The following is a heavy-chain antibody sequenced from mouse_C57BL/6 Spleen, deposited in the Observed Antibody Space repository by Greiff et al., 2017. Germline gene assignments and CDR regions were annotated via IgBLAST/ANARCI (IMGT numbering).Heavy chain of an antibody. J-gene: IGHJ4*01. D-gene: IGHD2-4*01. Sequence: EVQLVESGGGLVQPGGSLKLSCAASGFTFSDYYMYWVRQTPEKRLEWVAYISNGGGSTYYPDTVKGLFTISRDNAKNTLYLQMSRLKSENTAMYYCARHYDYGYAMDYWGQGTSVTVSS. CDR3: ARHYDYGYAMDY. V-gene: IGHV5-12*01. CDR2: ISNGGGST. CDR1: GFTFSDYY.